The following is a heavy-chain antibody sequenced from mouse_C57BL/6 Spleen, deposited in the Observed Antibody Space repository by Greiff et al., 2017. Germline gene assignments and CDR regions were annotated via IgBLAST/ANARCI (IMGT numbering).Heavy chain of an antibody. CDR3: ARESLYGLGYFDV. CDR2: ISDGGSYT. J-gene: IGHJ1*03. Sequence: EVKLVESGGGLVKPGGSLKLSCAASGFTFSSYAMSWVRQTPEKRLEWVATISDGGSYTYYPDNVKGRFTISRDNAKNNLYLQMSHLKSEDTAMYYCARESLYGLGYFDVGGTGTTVTVSS. V-gene: IGHV5-4*01. D-gene: IGHD6-1*01. CDR1: GFTFSSYA.